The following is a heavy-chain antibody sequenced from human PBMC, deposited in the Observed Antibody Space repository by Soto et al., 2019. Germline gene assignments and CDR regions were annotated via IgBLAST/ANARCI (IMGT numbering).Heavy chain of an antibody. D-gene: IGHD3-22*01. CDR3: TRDRWEYYYDSSGYYGYFQH. CDR1: GFTFGDYA. V-gene: IGHV3-49*03. Sequence: GGSLRLSCTASGFTFGDYAMSWFRQAPGKGLEWVGFIRSKAYGGTTEYAASVKGRFTISRDDSKSIAYLQMNSLKTEDTAVYYCTRDRWEYYYDSSGYYGYFQHWGQGTLGTVAS. CDR2: IRSKAYGGTT. J-gene: IGHJ1*01.